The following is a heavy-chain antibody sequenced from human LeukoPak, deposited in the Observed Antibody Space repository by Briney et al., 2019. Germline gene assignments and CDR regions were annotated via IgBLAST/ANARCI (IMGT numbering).Heavy chain of an antibody. Sequence: SETLSLTCTVSGGSISSYYWSWIRQPPGKGLEWIGYIYYSGSTKYNPSLKSRVTISEDTSKNQFSLKLSSVTAADTAVYYCATTYYYGSGTYSLVYWGQGTLVTVSP. CDR2: IYYSGST. V-gene: IGHV4-59*01. J-gene: IGHJ4*02. CDR3: ATTYYYGSGTYSLVY. CDR1: GGSISSYY. D-gene: IGHD3-10*01.